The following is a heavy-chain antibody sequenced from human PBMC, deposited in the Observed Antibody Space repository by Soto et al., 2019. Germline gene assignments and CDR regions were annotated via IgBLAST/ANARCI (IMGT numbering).Heavy chain of an antibody. CDR2: ISGSGTNT. J-gene: IGHJ5*02. D-gene: IGHD6-13*01. CDR1: GFSFSDYY. Sequence: GGSLRLSCSASGFSFSDYYMTWGRQAPGKGLEWISYISGSGTNTYYADSVKGRFTISRDNSRNTVYLQMNSLRAEDTAVYYCAKGLYSRADNWFDPWGQGTLVTVSS. V-gene: IGHV3-23*01. CDR3: AKGLYSRADNWFDP.